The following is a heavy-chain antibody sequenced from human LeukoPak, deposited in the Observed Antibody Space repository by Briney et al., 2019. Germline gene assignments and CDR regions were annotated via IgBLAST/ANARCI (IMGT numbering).Heavy chain of an antibody. D-gene: IGHD6-19*01. CDR1: GHPFTGYY. V-gene: IGHV1-2*02. Sequence: ASVKVSCKASGHPFTGYYIHWVRQAPGQGLEWMGWINSNSGATNYAQKFQGRLTVTRDTSVTTAYMELSRLRPDDTAMYYCTTYNNGWYWELDYWGQGTLVSVSS. CDR2: INSNSGAT. J-gene: IGHJ4*02. CDR3: TTYNNGWYWELDY.